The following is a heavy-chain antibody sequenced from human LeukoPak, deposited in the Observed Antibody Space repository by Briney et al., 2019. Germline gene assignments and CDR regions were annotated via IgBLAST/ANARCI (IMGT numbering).Heavy chain of an antibody. CDR2: ISGSGVST. J-gene: IGHJ6*02. Sequence: TGGSLRLSCAASGFTFSSYAMSWVRQAPGKGLEWVSAISGSGVSTDYADSVEGRFTISRDNSKNTLYLQMNSLRAEDTAVYYCAKGPPGVGVVVPAAMPGYYYYGMDVWGQGTTVTVSS. D-gene: IGHD2-2*01. CDR3: AKGPPGVGVVVPAAMPGYYYYGMDV. V-gene: IGHV3-23*01. CDR1: GFTFSSYA.